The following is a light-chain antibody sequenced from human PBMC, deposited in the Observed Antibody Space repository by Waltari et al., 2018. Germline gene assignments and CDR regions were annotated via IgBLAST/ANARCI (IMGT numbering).Light chain of an antibody. CDR3: QHYNGWPPYT. CDR1: ESIASN. Sequence: EIVMTQSPATLSVSPGERATPSCRASESIASNLAWYQQKPGQAPRLLIYGESNRAPGVPARFSASGSGTDFTLTISSLQSEDVALYYCQHYNGWPPYTFGQGTRLEIK. CDR2: GES. J-gene: IGKJ2*01. V-gene: IGKV3-15*01.